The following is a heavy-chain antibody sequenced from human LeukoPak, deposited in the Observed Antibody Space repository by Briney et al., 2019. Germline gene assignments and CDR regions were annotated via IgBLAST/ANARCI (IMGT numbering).Heavy chain of an antibody. J-gene: IGHJ5*02. Sequence: SQTLSLTCTVSGGSISSGSYYWSWIRQPAGKGLEWIGRIYTSGSTNYNPSLKGRVTISVDTSKNQFSLKLNSVAAADTAVYYCARGHLSGGSSDVSGTPWGQGTLVTVSS. V-gene: IGHV4-61*02. CDR2: IYTSGST. D-gene: IGHD6-19*01. CDR3: ARGHLSGGSSDVSGTP. CDR1: GGSISSGSYY.